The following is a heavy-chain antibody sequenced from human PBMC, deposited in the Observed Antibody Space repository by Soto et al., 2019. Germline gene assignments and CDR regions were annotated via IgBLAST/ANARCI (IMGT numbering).Heavy chain of an antibody. CDR2: INAGNGNT. Sequence: RASVKVSCKASGYTFTSYAMHWVRQAPGQGLEWMGWINAGNGNTKYSQKFQGRVTITRDTSASTAYMELSSLRSEDTAVYYCASGYSGYLAWFDPWGQGTLVTVSS. V-gene: IGHV1-3*01. CDR3: ASGYSGYLAWFDP. CDR1: GYTFTSYA. J-gene: IGHJ5*02. D-gene: IGHD5-12*01.